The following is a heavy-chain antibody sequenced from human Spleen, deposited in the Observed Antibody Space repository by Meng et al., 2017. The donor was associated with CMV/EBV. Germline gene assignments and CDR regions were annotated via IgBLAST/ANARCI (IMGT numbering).Heavy chain of an antibody. CDR1: GFSFSNYG. CDR3: AKDRDTMIVVVTIDY. J-gene: IGHJ4*02. V-gene: IGHV3-33*06. Sequence: GGSLRLSCAASGFSFSNYGMHWVRQAPGKGLEWVAVIWYDGSNKYHADSVKGRFTISRDNSKNTLYLQMNSLRAEDTAVYYCAKDRDTMIVVVTIDYWGQGTLVTVSS. D-gene: IGHD3-22*01. CDR2: IWYDGSNK.